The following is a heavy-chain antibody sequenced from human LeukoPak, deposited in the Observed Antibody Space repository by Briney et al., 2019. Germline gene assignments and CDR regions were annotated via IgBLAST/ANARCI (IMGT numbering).Heavy chain of an antibody. V-gene: IGHV3-74*01. J-gene: IGHJ3*02. CDR1: GFTFRTYW. Sequence: TGGSLRLSCAASGFTFRTYWTHWVRQAPGKGLVWVSHSNSDGSTTSYADSVKGRFTISRDNAKNTLYLQMNSLRAEDTAVYYCARDLKGPVNDVFDIWGQGTMVTVSS. CDR3: ARDLKGPVNDVFDI. D-gene: IGHD4-23*01. CDR2: SNSDGSTT.